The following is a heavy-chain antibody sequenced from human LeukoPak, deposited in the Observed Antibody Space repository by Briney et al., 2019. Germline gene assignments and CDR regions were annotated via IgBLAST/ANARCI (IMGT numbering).Heavy chain of an antibody. V-gene: IGHV1-2*02. D-gene: IGHD6-13*01. Sequence: ASVKVSCKASGYTFTGYYMHWVRQAPGQGLEWMGWINPNSGGTNYAQKFQGRVTMTRDTSISTAYMELSRLRSDDTAVYYCATSLAAAGTTGRYGMDVWGQGTTVTVSS. CDR3: ATSLAAAGTTGRYGMDV. CDR1: GYTFTGYY. J-gene: IGHJ6*02. CDR2: INPNSGGT.